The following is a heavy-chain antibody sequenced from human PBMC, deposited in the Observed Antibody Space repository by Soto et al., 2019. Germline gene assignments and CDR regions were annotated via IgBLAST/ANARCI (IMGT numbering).Heavy chain of an antibody. Sequence: SETLSLTCTVPGDSISSSSYHWGWIRQPPGKGLECIGSIYYSGSTYNNPSLRSRVSMSIDTSKDQFSLKLKSVTAADTALYFCARQRTSVVTQASFDVWGPGALVSVSS. CDR1: GDSISSSSYH. CDR2: IYYSGST. V-gene: IGHV4-39*01. D-gene: IGHD2-21*02. J-gene: IGHJ4*02. CDR3: ARQRTSVVTQASFDV.